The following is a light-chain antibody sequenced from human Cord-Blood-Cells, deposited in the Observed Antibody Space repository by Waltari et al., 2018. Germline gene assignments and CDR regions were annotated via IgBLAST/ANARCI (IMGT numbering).Light chain of an antibody. CDR3: QQYGSSPRIT. CDR1: QSVSSSY. Sequence: DIVLTQSPGTQSLSPGERANLSCRASQSVSSSYLAWYQQKPGQAPRLLIYGASSRATGIPDRFSGSGSGTDFTLTISRLEPEDFAVYYCQQYGSSPRITFGPGTKVDIK. V-gene: IGKV3-20*01. CDR2: GAS. J-gene: IGKJ3*01.